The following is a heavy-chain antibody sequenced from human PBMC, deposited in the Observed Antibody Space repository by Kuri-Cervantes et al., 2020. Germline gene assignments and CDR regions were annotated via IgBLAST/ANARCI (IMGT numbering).Heavy chain of an antibody. V-gene: IGHV3-20*04. CDR1: GFTFDDYG. CDR3: AKDRRDGYNSLLYYFDY. J-gene: IGHJ4*02. CDR2: INWNGGST. D-gene: IGHD5-24*01. Sequence: GESLKISCAASGFTFDDYGMSWVRQAPGKGLEWVSGINWNGGSTGYADSVKGRFTISRDNAKNSLYLQMNSLRAEDTALYYCAKDRRDGYNSLLYYFDYWGQGTLVTVSS.